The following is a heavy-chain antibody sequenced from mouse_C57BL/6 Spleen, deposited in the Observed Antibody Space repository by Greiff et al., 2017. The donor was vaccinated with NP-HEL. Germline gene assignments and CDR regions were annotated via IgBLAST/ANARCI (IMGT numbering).Heavy chain of an antibody. V-gene: IGHV10-1*01. CDR3: VSQGYGSSYWYFDV. J-gene: IGHJ1*03. CDR2: IRSKSNNYAT. Sequence: EVMLVESGGGLVQPKGSLKLSCAASGFSFNTYAMNWVRQAPGKGLEWVARIRSKSNNYATYYADSVKDRFTISRDDSESMLYLQMNNLKTEDTAMYYCVSQGYGSSYWYFDVWGTGTTVTVSS. CDR1: GFSFNTYA. D-gene: IGHD1-1*01.